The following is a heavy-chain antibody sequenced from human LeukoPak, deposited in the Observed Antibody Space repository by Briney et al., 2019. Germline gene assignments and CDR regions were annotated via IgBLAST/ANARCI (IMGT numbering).Heavy chain of an antibody. CDR3: ARSIAAAGTDY. D-gene: IGHD6-13*01. Sequence: ASVKVSCKASGYTFTAYYMHWVRQAPGQGLEWMGWINPNSGGTNYAQKFLGRVTMTRDPSINTAYMELSSLRSDDTAIYYCARSIAAAGTDYWGQGALVTVSA. CDR1: GYTFTAYY. V-gene: IGHV1-2*02. J-gene: IGHJ4*02. CDR2: INPNSGGT.